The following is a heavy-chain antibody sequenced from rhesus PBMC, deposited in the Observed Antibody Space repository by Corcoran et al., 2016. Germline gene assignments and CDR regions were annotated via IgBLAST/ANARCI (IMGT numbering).Heavy chain of an antibody. Sequence: QVQLQESGPGLVKPSETLSLTCAVSGGSFSGYYWGWIRQPPGKGREGIGYISGSSGSTDYHPSSKSRVTISTDTSKNQVVLTMTNMDPVDTATYYCARITLRQLSVGYWGQGVLVTVSS. D-gene: IGHD6-25*01. CDR1: GGSFSGYY. V-gene: IGHV4-165*01. J-gene: IGHJ4*01. CDR3: ARITLRQLSVGY. CDR2: ISGSSGST.